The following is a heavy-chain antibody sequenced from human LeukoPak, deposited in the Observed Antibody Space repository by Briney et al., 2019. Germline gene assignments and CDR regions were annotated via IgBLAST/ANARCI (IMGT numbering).Heavy chain of an antibody. CDR1: GYSFTSYW. CDR3: ARHFPQSEMATHFDY. V-gene: IGHV5-51*01. CDR2: IYPGDSDT. J-gene: IGHJ4*02. Sequence: GESLKISCKGSGYSFTSYWIGWVRQMPGKGLEWMGIIYPGDSDTRYSPSFQGQVTISADKSISTAYLQWSSLKASDTAMYYCARHFPQSEMATHFDYWGQGTLVTVSS. D-gene: IGHD5-24*01.